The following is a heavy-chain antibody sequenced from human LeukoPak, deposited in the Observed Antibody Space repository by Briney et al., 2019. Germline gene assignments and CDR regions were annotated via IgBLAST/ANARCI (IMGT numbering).Heavy chain of an antibody. J-gene: IGHJ4*02. CDR3: AKGNGDDILTGYYPYYFDY. Sequence: GRSLRLSCAASGFTFSRYGMHWVRQAPGKGLEWVAVISYDGSNKYYADSVKGRFTISRDNSKNTLYLQMNSLRAEDTAVYYCAKGNGDDILTGYYPYYFDYWGQGTLVTVSS. D-gene: IGHD3-9*01. CDR2: ISYDGSNK. V-gene: IGHV3-30*18. CDR1: GFTFSRYG.